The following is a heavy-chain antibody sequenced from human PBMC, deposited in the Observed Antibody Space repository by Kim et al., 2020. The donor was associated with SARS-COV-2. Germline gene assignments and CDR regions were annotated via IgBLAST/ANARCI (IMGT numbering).Heavy chain of an antibody. Sequence: ASVKVSCKASGYTFTSYAMHWVRQAPGQRLEWMGWINAGNGNTKYSQKFQGRVTITRDTSASTAYMELSSLRSEDTAVYYCARGGSGSKGAFDIWGQGTMVTVSS. CDR3: ARGGSGSKGAFDI. V-gene: IGHV1-3*01. CDR1: GYTFTSYA. J-gene: IGHJ3*02. D-gene: IGHD3-3*01. CDR2: INAGNGNT.